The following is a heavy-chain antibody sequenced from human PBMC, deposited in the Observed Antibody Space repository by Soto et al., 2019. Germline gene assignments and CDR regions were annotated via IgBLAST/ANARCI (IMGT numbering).Heavy chain of an antibody. J-gene: IGHJ4*02. V-gene: IGHV1-69*01. Sequence: QVQLVQSGAEVKKPGSSVKVSCKASGGTFSSYAISWVRQAPGQGLEWKGGIIPIFGTANYAQKFQGRVTITTDESTSTAYMELSSLRSEDTAVYYCARGPDYGDYFDRGSFDYWGQGTLVTVSS. CDR3: ARGPDYGDYFDRGSFDY. CDR1: GGTFSSYA. CDR2: IIPIFGTA. D-gene: IGHD4-17*01.